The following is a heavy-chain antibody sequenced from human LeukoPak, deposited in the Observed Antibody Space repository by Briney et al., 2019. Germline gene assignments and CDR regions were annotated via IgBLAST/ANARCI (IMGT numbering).Heavy chain of an antibody. D-gene: IGHD5-18*01. CDR3: ARDRGGYTYSHDY. V-gene: IGHV4-59*12. J-gene: IGHJ4*02. CDR1: GGSISSYY. Sequence: SETLSLTCTVSGGSISSYYWSWIRQPPGKGLEWIGEIYHDGSTNYNPSLKSRVTISMDKSKNQLSLKLNFETAADTAVYYCARDRGGYTYSHDYWGQGTLVTVSS. CDR2: IYHDGST.